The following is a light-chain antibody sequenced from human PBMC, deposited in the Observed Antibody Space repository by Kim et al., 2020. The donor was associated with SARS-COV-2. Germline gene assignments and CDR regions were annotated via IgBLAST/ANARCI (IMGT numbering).Light chain of an antibody. V-gene: IGLV3-1*01. Sequence: SYELTQPPSVSVSPGQTASITCSGHFRLGSEFVCWYQQTPGQSPALVIYQNNKRPSGTPERFSGSLSGNTATLTIGGTQGLDEADYFCQAWDGTTAVFGG. CDR1: FRLGSEF. J-gene: IGLJ3*02. CDR3: QAWDGTTAV. CDR2: QNN.